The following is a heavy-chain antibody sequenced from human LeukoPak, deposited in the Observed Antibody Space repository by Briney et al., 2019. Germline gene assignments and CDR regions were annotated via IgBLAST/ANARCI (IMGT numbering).Heavy chain of an antibody. Sequence: GRSLRLSCAASGFTFNDYNMHWVRQAPGKGLEWVAFISYHGINKNDADSVKGRFTISRDNSENTVYLQINSLRPEDTAIYYCARDFTGRYTIDYWGQGTLVTVSS. CDR3: ARDFTGRYTIDY. CDR2: ISYHGINK. V-gene: IGHV3-30-3*01. J-gene: IGHJ4*02. CDR1: GFTFNDYN. D-gene: IGHD3-9*01.